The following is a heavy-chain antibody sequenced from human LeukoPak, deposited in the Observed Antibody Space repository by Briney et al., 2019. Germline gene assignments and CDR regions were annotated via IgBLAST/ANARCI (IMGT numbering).Heavy chain of an antibody. CDR1: GGSISSGSYY. D-gene: IGHD3-22*01. Sequence: SETLSLTCTVSGGSISSGSYYWSWIRQPTGKGLEWIGRIYTSGSTNYNPSLKSRVTISVDTSKNQFSLKLSSVTAADTAVYYCARVSSGSGVNWFDPWGQGTLVTVSS. CDR2: IYTSGST. V-gene: IGHV4-61*02. CDR3: ARVSSGSGVNWFDP. J-gene: IGHJ5*02.